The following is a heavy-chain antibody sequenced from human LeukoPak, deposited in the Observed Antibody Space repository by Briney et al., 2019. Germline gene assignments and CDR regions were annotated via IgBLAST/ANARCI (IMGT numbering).Heavy chain of an antibody. V-gene: IGHV4-34*01. Sequence: PSETLSLTCAVYGGSFSGYYWSWIRQPPGKGLEWIGEINRSGSTNYNPSLKSRVTISVDTSKNQFSLKLSSVTAADTAVYYCARSSFYYYMDVWGTGTTVTVSS. CDR1: GGSFSGYY. CDR3: ARSSFYYYMDV. J-gene: IGHJ6*03. CDR2: INRSGST.